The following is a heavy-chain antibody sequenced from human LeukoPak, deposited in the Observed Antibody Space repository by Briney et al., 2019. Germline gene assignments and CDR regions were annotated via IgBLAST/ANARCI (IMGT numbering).Heavy chain of an antibody. D-gene: IGHD3-10*01. CDR1: GFTFSSYA. V-gene: IGHV3-30*04. J-gene: IGHJ3*02. CDR3: ASSDCYGSGSYYVIASAFDI. Sequence: PGGSLRLSCAASGFTFSSYAMHWVRQAPGKGLEWVAVISYDGSNKYYADSVKGRFTISRDNSKNTLYLQMNSLRAEDTAVYYCASSDCYGSGSYYVIASAFDIWGQGTTVTVSS. CDR2: ISYDGSNK.